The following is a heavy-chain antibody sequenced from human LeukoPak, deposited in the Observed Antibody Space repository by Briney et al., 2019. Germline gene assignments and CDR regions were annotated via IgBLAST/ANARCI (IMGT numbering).Heavy chain of an antibody. D-gene: IGHD3-10*02. Sequence: ASVKVSCKASGYTFTSYGISWVRQAPGQGLESMGWISAYNGNTNYAQKLQGRVTMTTDTSTSTAYMELRSPRSDDTAVYYCALGVSSGSYYNKLPYFDYWGQGTLVTVSS. CDR2: ISAYNGNT. CDR3: ALGVSSGSYYNKLPYFDY. CDR1: GYTFTSYG. V-gene: IGHV1-18*01. J-gene: IGHJ4*02.